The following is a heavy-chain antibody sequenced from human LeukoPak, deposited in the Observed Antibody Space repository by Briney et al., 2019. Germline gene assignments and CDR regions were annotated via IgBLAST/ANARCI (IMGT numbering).Heavy chain of an antibody. CDR2: INHSGST. V-gene: IGHV4-34*01. J-gene: IGHJ4*02. CDR1: GGSFSGYY. Sequence: SETLSLTCAVYGGSFSGYYWSWIRQPPGKGLEWIGEINHSGSTNYNPSLKSRVTISVDTSKNQFSLKLSSATAADTAVYYCATTLRRGGDYWGQGTLVTVSS. D-gene: IGHD3-3*01. CDR3: ATTLRRGGDY.